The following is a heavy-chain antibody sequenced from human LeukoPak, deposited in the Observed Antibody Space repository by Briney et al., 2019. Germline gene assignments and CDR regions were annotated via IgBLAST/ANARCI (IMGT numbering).Heavy chain of an antibody. CDR3: ASSYSGSSFDY. CDR1: GGTFSSYA. D-gene: IGHD1-26*01. V-gene: IGHV1-69*13. CDR2: IIPIFGTA. Sequence: ASVKVSCKASGGTFSSYAISWVRQAPGQGLEWMGGIIPIFGTANYAQKFQGRVTITADESTSTAYMELSSLRSEDTAIYYCASSYSGSSFDYWGQGTLVTVSS. J-gene: IGHJ4*02.